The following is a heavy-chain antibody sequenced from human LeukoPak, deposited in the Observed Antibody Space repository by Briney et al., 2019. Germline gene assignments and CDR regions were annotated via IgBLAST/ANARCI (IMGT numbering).Heavy chain of an antibody. CDR1: GFTFSSYW. J-gene: IGHJ6*02. CDR2: INHNGNVN. Sequence: GGSLRLSCAASGFTFSSYWVNWARQAPGKGLEWVASINHNGNVNYYVDSVRGRFTISRDNAKNSLYLQMSNLRAEDTAVYFCARGGGLDVWGQGATVTVSS. V-gene: IGHV3-7*03. D-gene: IGHD3-16*01. CDR3: ARGGGLDV.